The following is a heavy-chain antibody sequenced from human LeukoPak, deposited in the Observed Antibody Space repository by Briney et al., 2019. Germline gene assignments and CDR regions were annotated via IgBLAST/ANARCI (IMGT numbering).Heavy chain of an antibody. D-gene: IGHD6-19*01. J-gene: IGHJ4*02. CDR1: GGSISSYY. V-gene: IGHV4-59*01. Sequence: PSETLSLTCTVSGGSISSYYWSWIRQPPGEGPEWIGYIYYSGSTNYNPSLKSRVTISVDTSKNQFSLKLSSVTAADTAVYYCATLRGGWDDYWGQGTLVTVSS. CDR2: IYYSGST. CDR3: ATLRGGWDDY.